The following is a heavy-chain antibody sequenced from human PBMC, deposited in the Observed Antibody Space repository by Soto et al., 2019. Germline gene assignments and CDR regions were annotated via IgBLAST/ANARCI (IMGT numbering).Heavy chain of an antibody. Sequence: ASVKVSCKTSGYTFTEFDINWVRQAPGQGLEWMGWMNTNTGNTGYAQKFQGRVTMTRDTSISTAYMELSSLRSEDTAVYYCAAGYCSSTSCPHRGWFDPWGQGTLVTVSS. J-gene: IGHJ5*02. CDR1: GYTFTEFD. D-gene: IGHD2-2*01. V-gene: IGHV1-8*01. CDR2: MNTNTGNT. CDR3: AAGYCSSTSCPHRGWFDP.